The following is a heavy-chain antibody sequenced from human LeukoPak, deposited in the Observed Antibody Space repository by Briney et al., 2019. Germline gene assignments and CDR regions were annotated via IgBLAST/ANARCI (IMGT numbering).Heavy chain of an antibody. D-gene: IGHD2-2*01. CDR2: ISAYNANT. J-gene: IGHJ4*02. CDR3: ARDYCSSTSCYFDY. CDR1: GYTFTTYG. Sequence: ASVKVSCKASGYTFTTYGISWVRQAPGQGLEWMGWISAYNANTNYALKLQGRVTMTTDTSTSTAYMELRSLRSDDTAVYYCARDYCSSTSCYFDYWGQGTLVTVSS. V-gene: IGHV1-18*01.